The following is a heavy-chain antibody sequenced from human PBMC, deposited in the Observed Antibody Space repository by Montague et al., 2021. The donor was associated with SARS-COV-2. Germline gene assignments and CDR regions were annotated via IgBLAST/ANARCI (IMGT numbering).Heavy chain of an antibody. J-gene: IGHJ5*02. CDR2: IYYSGST. CDR3: ARVSSSRFLIAAVSNWFDP. Sequence: SETLSLTCTVSGGSISSYYWSWIRQPPGKGLEWIGYIYYSGSTNYNPSLKSRVTISVDTSKNQFSLKLSSVTAADTAVYYCARVSSSRFLIAAVSNWFDPWGQGTLVTVSS. D-gene: IGHD6-13*01. CDR1: GGSISSYY. V-gene: IGHV4-59*01.